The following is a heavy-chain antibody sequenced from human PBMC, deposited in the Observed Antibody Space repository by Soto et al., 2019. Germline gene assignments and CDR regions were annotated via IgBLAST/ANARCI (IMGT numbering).Heavy chain of an antibody. J-gene: IGHJ4*02. Sequence: VQLVESGGGVVQPGRSLRLSCAASGFTFSSYGMHWVRQAPGKGLEWVAVIWYDGSNKYYADSVKGRFTISRDNSKNTLYLQMNSLRAEDTAVYYCARDSWIQLWSLDYWGQGTLVTVSS. CDR3: ARDSWIQLWSLDY. CDR2: IWYDGSNK. D-gene: IGHD5-18*01. V-gene: IGHV3-33*01. CDR1: GFTFSSYG.